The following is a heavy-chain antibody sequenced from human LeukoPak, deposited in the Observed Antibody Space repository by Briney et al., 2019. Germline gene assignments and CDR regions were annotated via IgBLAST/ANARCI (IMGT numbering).Heavy chain of an antibody. CDR3: AKDPHPTWFSNYDPRYYYGMDV. CDR2: ISGSGGST. V-gene: IGHV3-23*01. J-gene: IGHJ6*02. D-gene: IGHD4-11*01. Sequence: PGGSLRLSCAASGFTFSSYAMSWVRQAPGKGLEWVSAISGSGGSTYYADSVKGRFTISRDNSKNTLYLQMNSLRAEDTAVYYCAKDPHPTWFSNYDPRYYYGMDVWGQGTTVTVSS. CDR1: GFTFSSYA.